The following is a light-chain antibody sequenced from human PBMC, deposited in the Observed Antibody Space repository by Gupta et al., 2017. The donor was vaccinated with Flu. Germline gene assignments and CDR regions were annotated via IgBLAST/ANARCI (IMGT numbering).Light chain of an antibody. CDR3: SAWEDIPSGGA. CDR1: SSNIGKNY. J-gene: IGLJ3*02. Sequence: SVLIQPPSASGTPGQRVTISCSGGSSNIGKNYVYWYQQFPGKAPRVLIYRNYERPSGVPYRFAGFKSGTSAPLVISGLRSEDEADYDGSAWEDIPSGGAFGGGTKVT. CDR2: RNY. V-gene: IGLV1-47*01.